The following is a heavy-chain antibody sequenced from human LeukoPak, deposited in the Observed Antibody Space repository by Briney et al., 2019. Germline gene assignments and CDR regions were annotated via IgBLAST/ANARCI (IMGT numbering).Heavy chain of an antibody. V-gene: IGHV1-69*13. J-gene: IGHJ4*02. D-gene: IGHD6-13*01. CDR1: GGNFSSYA. CDR2: IIPIFGTA. Sequence: SVKVSCKASGGNFSSYAISWVRQAPGQGLEWMGGIIPIFGTANYAQKFQGRVTITADESTSTAYMELSSLRSEDTAVYYCVKAAGTPPTPYSDYWGQGTLVTVSS. CDR3: VKAAGTPPTPYSDY.